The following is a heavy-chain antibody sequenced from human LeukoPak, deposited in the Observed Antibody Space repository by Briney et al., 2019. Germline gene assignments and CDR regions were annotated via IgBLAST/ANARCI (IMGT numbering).Heavy chain of an antibody. D-gene: IGHD3-10*01. CDR2: ISYDGSNK. J-gene: IGHJ4*02. CDR3: AKDLLLWFGELLSAAFDY. CDR1: GFTFSNYG. V-gene: IGHV3-30*18. Sequence: GGSLRLSCAASGFTFSNYGMHWVRQAPGKGLEWVAVISYDGSNKYYADSVKGRFTISRDNSKNTLYLQMNSLRAEDTAVYYCAKDLLLWFGELLSAAFDYWGQGALVSVSS.